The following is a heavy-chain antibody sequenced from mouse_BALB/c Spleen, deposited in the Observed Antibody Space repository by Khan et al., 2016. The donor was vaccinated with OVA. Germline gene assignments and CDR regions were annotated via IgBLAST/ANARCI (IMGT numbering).Heavy chain of an antibody. V-gene: IGHV5-17*02. CDR2: ISSGSNTI. Sequence: EVQLVESGGGLVQPGGSRKLSCAASGFTLSSFGMHWVRQAPEKGLEWVAYISSGSNTINYADTVKGRFTISRDNSQNNLFLQMTSLRSEDTAMYYCTRRRIYDGYYGGAMDYWGQGTSVTVSS. CDR3: TRRRIYDGYYGGAMDY. CDR1: GFTLSSFG. D-gene: IGHD2-3*01. J-gene: IGHJ4*01.